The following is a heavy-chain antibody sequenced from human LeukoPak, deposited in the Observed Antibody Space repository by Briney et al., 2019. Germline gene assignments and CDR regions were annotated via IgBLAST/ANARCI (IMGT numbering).Heavy chain of an antibody. Sequence: PGGSLRLSCAPSKFTINIYAMTWVRHAPRKRLEWVSSITVNSDGTDYADSVKGRFTISRNNSKNTLYLQMNSLRAEDTAVYYCAKDPNGDYVGAFDSWDQGTMVTVSS. CDR3: AKDPNGDYVGAFDS. V-gene: IGHV3-23*01. CDR1: KFTINIYA. D-gene: IGHD4-17*01. CDR2: ITVNSDGT. J-gene: IGHJ3*02.